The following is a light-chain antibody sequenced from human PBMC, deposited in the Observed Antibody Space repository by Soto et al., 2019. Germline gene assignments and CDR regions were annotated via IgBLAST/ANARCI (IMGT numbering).Light chain of an antibody. J-gene: IGKJ4*01. Sequence: EIMMSQSPFTLSVSPGERATLSCRASQSVNSNLAWYQQKPGQAPRLLIYDASNRATGIPARFSGSGFGTDFTLTISSLEPEDFAVYYCQQRSNWPPGGTFGGGTKVDIK. CDR2: DAS. CDR1: QSVNSN. V-gene: IGKV3-11*01. CDR3: QQRSNWPPGGT.